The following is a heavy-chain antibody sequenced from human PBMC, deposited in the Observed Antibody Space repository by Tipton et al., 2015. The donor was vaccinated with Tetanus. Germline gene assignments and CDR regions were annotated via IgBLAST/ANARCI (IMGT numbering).Heavy chain of an antibody. CDR1: GGSIRSGGYY. D-gene: IGHD6-6*01. J-gene: IGHJ4*02. CDR3: ARRSVSARFDD. CDR2: IYYTGNT. V-gene: IGHV4-31*03. Sequence: LSLTCTVSGGSIRSGGYYWSWLRPPPVQGLAWIGYIYYTGNTYYNPSLKSRLTISVDTSKNQFSLKLNSVTAADTAVYYCARRSVSARFDDWGQGTLVTVSS.